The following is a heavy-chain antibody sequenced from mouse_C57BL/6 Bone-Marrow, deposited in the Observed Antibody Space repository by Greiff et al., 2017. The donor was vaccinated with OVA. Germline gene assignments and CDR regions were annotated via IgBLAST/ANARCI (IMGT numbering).Heavy chain of an antibody. CDR3: ARGLPTIVTWYFDV. CDR2: ISDGGSYT. CDR1: GFTFSSYA. J-gene: IGHJ1*03. D-gene: IGHD2-5*01. V-gene: IGHV5-4*03. Sequence: EVKLMESGGGLVKPGGSLKLSCAASGFTFSSYAMSWVRQTPEKRLEWVATISDGGSYTYYPDNVKGRFTLSRDKAKNNLYLQMSHLKSEDTAMYYCARGLPTIVTWYFDVWGTGTTVTVSS.